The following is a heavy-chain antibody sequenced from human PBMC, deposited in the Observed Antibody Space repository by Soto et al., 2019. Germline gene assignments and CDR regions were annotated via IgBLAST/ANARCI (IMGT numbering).Heavy chain of an antibody. J-gene: IGHJ4*02. CDR2: ISAYNGNT. CDR3: ATNSGSFLALDY. CDR1: GYTFTSYG. D-gene: IGHD5-12*01. V-gene: IGHV1-18*01. Sequence: ASVKVYCKASGYTFTSYGISWVRQAPGQGLEWMGWISAYNGNTNYAQKLQGRVTMTTDTSTSTAYMELRSLRSDDTAVYYCATNSGSFLALDYWGKGTLDTGSS.